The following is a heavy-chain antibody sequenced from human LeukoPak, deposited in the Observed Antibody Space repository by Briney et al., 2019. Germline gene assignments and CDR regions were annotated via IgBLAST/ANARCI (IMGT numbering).Heavy chain of an antibody. V-gene: IGHV1-18*01. CDR3: ARDLAPDCGGDCYPNGGFFQH. Sequence: ASARVSCKASGYTFTSYGISWVRQAPGQGLEWMGWISAYNGNTNYAQKLQGRVTMTTDTSTSTAYMELRSLRSDDTAVYYCARDLAPDCGGDCYPNGGFFQHWGQGTLVTVSS. D-gene: IGHD2-21*02. J-gene: IGHJ1*01. CDR2: ISAYNGNT. CDR1: GYTFTSYG.